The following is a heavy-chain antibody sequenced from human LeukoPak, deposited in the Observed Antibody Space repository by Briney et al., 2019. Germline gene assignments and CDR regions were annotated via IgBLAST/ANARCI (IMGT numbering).Heavy chain of an antibody. Sequence: SETRSLACTLAAGSISSSSYDWGWIRQPPVKGLEWFGSIYFSGTTYYNPSLKSRFTISIDPSQHQFSLKLSSVTAADTAVYYCARLRRYSSSWYSYYYSMDVWGKGTTVTISS. CDR2: IYFSGTT. CDR3: ARLRRYSSSWYSYYYSMDV. J-gene: IGHJ6*03. D-gene: IGHD6-13*01. CDR1: AGSISSSSYD. V-gene: IGHV4-39*01.